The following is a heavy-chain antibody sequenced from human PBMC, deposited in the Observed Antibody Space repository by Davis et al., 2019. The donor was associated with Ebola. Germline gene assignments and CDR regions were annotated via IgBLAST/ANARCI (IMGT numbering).Heavy chain of an antibody. CDR2: IRYDGSNK. CDR1: GFTFSSYG. D-gene: IGHD6-13*01. V-gene: IGHV3-30*02. Sequence: GGSLRLSCAASGFTFSSYGMHWVRQAPGKGLEWVAFIRYDGSNKYYADSVKGRFTISRDNSKNTLDLQMNSLRAEDTAVYYCANPLVFNYYYYGMDVWGQGTTVTVSS. CDR3: ANPLVFNYYYYGMDV. J-gene: IGHJ6*02.